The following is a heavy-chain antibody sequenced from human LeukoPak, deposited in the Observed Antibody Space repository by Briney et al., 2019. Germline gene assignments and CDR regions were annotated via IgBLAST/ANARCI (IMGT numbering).Heavy chain of an antibody. CDR2: INPNSGGT. Sequence: ASVKVSCKASGYTFTGFYMHWVRQAPGQGLEWMGWINPNSGGTNYAQKFKGRVTMTRDTSISTAYLELRRLRSDDTAVYYCAREVVGATTLYYWGQGTLVTVSS. CDR1: GYTFTGFY. J-gene: IGHJ4*02. D-gene: IGHD1-26*01. V-gene: IGHV1-2*02. CDR3: AREVVGATTLYY.